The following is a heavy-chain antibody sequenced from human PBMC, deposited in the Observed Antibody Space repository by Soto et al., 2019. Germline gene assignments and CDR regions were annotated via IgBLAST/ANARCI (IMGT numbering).Heavy chain of an antibody. CDR2: ISAYNGST. Sequence: ASVKVSCKGSGYTFTSYGISWVRQAPGQGLEWMGWISAYNGSTNYAQKLQGRVTMTTDTSTSTAYMELRSLRSGDTAVYYCARAGSGYYDSSGDHVWGQGTTVTVSS. D-gene: IGHD3-22*01. CDR3: ARAGSGYYDSSGDHV. CDR1: GYTFTSYG. V-gene: IGHV1-18*01. J-gene: IGHJ6*02.